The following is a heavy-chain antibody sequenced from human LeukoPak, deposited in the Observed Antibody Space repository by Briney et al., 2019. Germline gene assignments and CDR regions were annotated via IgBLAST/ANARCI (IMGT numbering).Heavy chain of an antibody. CDR3: ARGNIDYDTSGHLFDP. Sequence: SETLSLTCTVSGGSISSYYWSWIRQPPGKGLEWIGYIYYSGSTNYNPSLKSRVTISVDTSKNQFSLKLSSVTAADTAVYYCARGNIDYDTSGHLFDPWGQGTLVTVSS. CDR2: IYYSGST. J-gene: IGHJ5*02. V-gene: IGHV4-59*01. CDR1: GGSISSYY. D-gene: IGHD3-22*01.